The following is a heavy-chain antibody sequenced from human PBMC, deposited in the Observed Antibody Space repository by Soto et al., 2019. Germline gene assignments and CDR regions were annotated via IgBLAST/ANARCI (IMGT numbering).Heavy chain of an antibody. V-gene: IGHV3-23*01. CDR1: GFTFSSYA. D-gene: IGHD3-3*01. J-gene: IGHJ6*02. Sequence: GGSLRLSCAASGFTFSSYAMSWVRQAPGKGLEWVSAISGSGGSTYYADSVKGRFTISRDNSKNTLYLQMNSLRAEDTAVYYCAKSHRLRFLEWFDICYYYGMDVWGQGTTVTVSS. CDR3: AKSHRLRFLEWFDICYYYGMDV. CDR2: ISGSGGST.